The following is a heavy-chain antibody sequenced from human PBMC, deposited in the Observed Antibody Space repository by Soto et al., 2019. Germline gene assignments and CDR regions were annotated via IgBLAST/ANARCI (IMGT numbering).Heavy chain of an antibody. CDR2: IFSNDEK. D-gene: IGHD1-26*01. J-gene: IGHJ6*02. CDR1: GFSLSNARMG. V-gene: IGHV2-26*01. Sequence: QVTLKESGPVLVKPTETLTLTSTVSGFSLSNARMGVSWIRQPPGKALEWLAHIFSNDEKSYSTSLKSRLTISKDTSKSQVVLTMTNMDPVDTATYYCARYSGSQLGYYYYYGMDVWGQGTTVTVSS. CDR3: ARYSGSQLGYYYYYGMDV.